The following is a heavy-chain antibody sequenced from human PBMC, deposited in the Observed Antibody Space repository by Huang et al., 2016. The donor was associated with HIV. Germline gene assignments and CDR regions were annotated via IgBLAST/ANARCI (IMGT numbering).Heavy chain of an antibody. CDR1: GFTFSNYP. Sequence: QVQLVESGGGVVQPGGSLRLACAASGFTFSNYPMHWVRQAPGKGLGGVAGISYEDGSTTYFADSVKGRFTISRDNSKNTVYLQMSSLRADDTAVFYCARDVLRGLGYFDVWGRGTLVTVSS. CDR3: ARDVLRGLGYFDV. J-gene: IGHJ2*01. V-gene: IGHV3-30-3*01. CDR2: ISYEDGSTT. D-gene: IGHD4-17*01.